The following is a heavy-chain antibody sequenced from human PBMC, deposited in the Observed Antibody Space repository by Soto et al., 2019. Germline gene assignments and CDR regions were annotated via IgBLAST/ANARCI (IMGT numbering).Heavy chain of an antibody. CDR3: ATNRRSSYYDSSGYPYYYYYGMDV. D-gene: IGHD3-22*01. CDR1: GGSISSGGYY. J-gene: IGHJ6*02. CDR2: IYYSGST. V-gene: IGHV4-31*03. Sequence: QVQLQESGPGLVKPSQTLSLTCTVSGGSISSGGYYWSWIRQHPGKGLEWIGYIYYSGSTYYNPSLKSRVTISVDTSKNQFSLKLSSVTAADTAVYYCATNRRSSYYDSSGYPYYYYYGMDVWGQGTTVTVSS.